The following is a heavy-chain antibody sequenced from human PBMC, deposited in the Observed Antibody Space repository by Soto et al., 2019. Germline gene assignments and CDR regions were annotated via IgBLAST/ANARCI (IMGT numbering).Heavy chain of an antibody. V-gene: IGHV3-23*01. J-gene: IGHJ6*02. CDR3: AKGIAAYYYYGMDV. CDR1: GFTFSSYA. CDR2: ISGSGGST. D-gene: IGHD6-13*01. Sequence: GGSLRLPCAASGFTFSSYAMSWVRQAPGKGLEWVSAISGSGGSTYYADSVKGRFTISRDNSKNTLYLQMNSLRAEDTAVYYGAKGIAAYYYYGMDVWGQGTTVTVSS.